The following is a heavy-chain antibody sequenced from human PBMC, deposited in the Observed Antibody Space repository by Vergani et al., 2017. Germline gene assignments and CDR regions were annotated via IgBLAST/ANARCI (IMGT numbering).Heavy chain of an antibody. V-gene: IGHV4-61*02. J-gene: IGHJ4*02. D-gene: IGHD6-6*01. CDR1: GGSFSTGGQS. CDR3: AREYSSSVGFLDY. Sequence: QVQLQESCPGLVKPSQTLSLTCTVSGGSFSTGGQSWTWLRQSAGKGLEWIGRIYTSESTHYNPSLRSRVTMSVDTAKNQFSLKLSSVTAADTAVYYCAREYSSSVGFLDYWGQGTLVTVSS. CDR2: IYTSEST.